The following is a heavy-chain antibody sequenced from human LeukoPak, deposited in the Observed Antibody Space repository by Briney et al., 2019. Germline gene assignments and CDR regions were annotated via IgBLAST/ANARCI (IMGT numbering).Heavy chain of an antibody. Sequence: SETLSLTCTVSGGSISGYYWSWIRQPPGKGLEWIAYVYYSGRINYNPSLKSRVTISVDTSKNQFSLKMSSVTAADTAVYYCASASSGTFNDAFDIWRQGTVVTVSS. D-gene: IGHD1-26*01. J-gene: IGHJ3*02. CDR2: VYYSGRI. CDR1: GGSISGYY. CDR3: ASASSGTFNDAFDI. V-gene: IGHV4-59*01.